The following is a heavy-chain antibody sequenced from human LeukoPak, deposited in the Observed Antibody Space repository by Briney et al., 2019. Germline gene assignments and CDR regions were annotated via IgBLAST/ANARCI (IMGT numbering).Heavy chain of an antibody. CDR3: ARGTVVPFYFDY. CDR1: GGTFSSYA. Sequence: SVKVSCKASGGTFSSYAISWVRQAPGQGLEWMGRIILILGIANYAQKFQGRVTITADKSTSTAYMELSSLRSEDTAVYYCARGTVVPFYFDYWGQGTLVTVSS. CDR2: IILILGIA. V-gene: IGHV1-69*04. D-gene: IGHD4-23*01. J-gene: IGHJ4*02.